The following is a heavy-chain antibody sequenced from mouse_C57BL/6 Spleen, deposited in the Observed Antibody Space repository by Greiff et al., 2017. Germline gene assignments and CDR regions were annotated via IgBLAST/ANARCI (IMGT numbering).Heavy chain of an antibody. CDR3: AREGDYDDAMDY. J-gene: IGHJ4*01. Sequence: EVQLQQSGPGLVKPSQSLSLTCSVTGYSITSGYYWNWIRQFPGNKLEWMGYISYDGSNNYNPSLKNRISITRATSKNQFFLKLNAVTTEDTATYYCAREGDYDDAMDYWGQGTSVTVSS. CDR2: ISYDGSN. D-gene: IGHD2-4*01. V-gene: IGHV3-6*01. CDR1: GYSITSGYY.